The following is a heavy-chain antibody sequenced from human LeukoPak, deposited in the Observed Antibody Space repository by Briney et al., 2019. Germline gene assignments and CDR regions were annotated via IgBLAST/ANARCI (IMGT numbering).Heavy chain of an antibody. CDR1: GGSLRLSC. CDR2: ISSGGDIM. CDR3: ARDLHWVSDY. D-gene: IGHD3-16*01. V-gene: IGHV3-11*04. Sequence: GGSLRLSCVSWIRQAPGKGLQWVSYISSGGDIMHYADSVKGRFTISRDNAKNSLYLQMNSLRAEDTAVYYCARDLHWVSDYWGQGTLVTVSS. J-gene: IGHJ4*02.